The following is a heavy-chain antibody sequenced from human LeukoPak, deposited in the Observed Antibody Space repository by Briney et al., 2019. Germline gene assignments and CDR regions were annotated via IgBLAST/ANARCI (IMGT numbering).Heavy chain of an antibody. V-gene: IGHV1-69*01. CDR3: ALPLLYGSSGYYDY. Sequence: GSSVKVSCKASGGTFSSYAISWVRQAPGQGLEWMGGIIPIFGTANYAQKFQGRVTITADESTSTAYMELSSLRSEDTAVYYCALPLLYGSSGYYDYWGQGTLVTVPS. CDR1: GGTFSSYA. D-gene: IGHD3-22*01. J-gene: IGHJ4*02. CDR2: IIPIFGTA.